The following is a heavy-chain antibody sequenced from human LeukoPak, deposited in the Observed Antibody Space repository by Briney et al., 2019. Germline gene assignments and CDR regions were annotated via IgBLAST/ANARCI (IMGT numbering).Heavy chain of an antibody. D-gene: IGHD1-26*01. CDR1: GGSMSYYY. Sequence: PSETLSLTCTVSGGSMSYYYWSWIRQLPGKGLEWIGYIYYSGSTDYNPSLKSRVTISKDTSKNQFSLKLTSVTAADTAVYYCARAGGEVGATTWNYWGQGILVTVSS. V-gene: IGHV4-59*01. CDR2: IYYSGST. J-gene: IGHJ4*02. CDR3: ARAGGEVGATTWNY.